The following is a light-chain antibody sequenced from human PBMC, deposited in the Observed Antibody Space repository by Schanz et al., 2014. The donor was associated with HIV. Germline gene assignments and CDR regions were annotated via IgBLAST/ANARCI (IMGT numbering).Light chain of an antibody. J-gene: IGKJ4*01. CDR1: QAISNY. Sequence: DIQMTQSPSSLSAGVGDRVTITCRASQAISNYLAWYQQTPGKVPKLLIYAASTLQSGVPSRFSGSGSGTDFTLTISSLQPEDVAVYYCQQYYSTPLTFGGGTKVEIK. V-gene: IGKV1-27*01. CDR3: QQYYSTPLT. CDR2: AAS.